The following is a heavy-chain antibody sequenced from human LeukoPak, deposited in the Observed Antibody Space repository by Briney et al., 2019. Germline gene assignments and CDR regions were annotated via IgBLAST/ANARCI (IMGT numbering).Heavy chain of an antibody. Sequence: ASVKVSCKASGYTFTDYYMHWVRQAPGQGLEWMGIINPSGGTTSYAQKFQGRVTMTRDTSTSTVYMELNSLTSEDTAVYYCARGYSSSRYWGGGDYWGQGTLVTVSS. CDR3: ARGYSSSRYWGGGDY. D-gene: IGHD6-13*01. CDR1: GYTFTDYY. V-gene: IGHV1-46*01. CDR2: INPSGGTT. J-gene: IGHJ4*02.